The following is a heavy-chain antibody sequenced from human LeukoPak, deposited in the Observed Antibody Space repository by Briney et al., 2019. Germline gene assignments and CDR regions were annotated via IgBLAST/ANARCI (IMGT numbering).Heavy chain of an antibody. Sequence: ASVKVSCKASGYTFTGYYMHWVRQAPGQGLEWMGRINPNSGGTNYAQKFQGRVTMTRDTSISTAYMELSRLRSDDTAVYYCARGRKQWLVRDAFDIWGQGTMVTVSS. CDR3: ARGRKQWLVRDAFDI. V-gene: IGHV1-2*06. CDR2: INPNSGGT. CDR1: GYTFTGYY. D-gene: IGHD6-19*01. J-gene: IGHJ3*02.